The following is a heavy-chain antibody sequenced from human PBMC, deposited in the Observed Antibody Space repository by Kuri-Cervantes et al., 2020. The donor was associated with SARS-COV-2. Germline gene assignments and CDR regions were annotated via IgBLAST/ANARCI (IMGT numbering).Heavy chain of an antibody. J-gene: IGHJ3*02. D-gene: IGHD6-19*01. CDR1: GFTFDDYG. CDR3: ASFGSGWYDDAFDI. Sequence: LSLTCAASGFTFDDYGMSWVRQAPGKGLEWISGINWNGGSTGYADSVKGRFTISRDNAKNSLYLQMNSLRAEDTAVYYCASFGSGWYDDAFDIWGQGTMVTVSS. CDR2: INWNGGST. V-gene: IGHV3-20*04.